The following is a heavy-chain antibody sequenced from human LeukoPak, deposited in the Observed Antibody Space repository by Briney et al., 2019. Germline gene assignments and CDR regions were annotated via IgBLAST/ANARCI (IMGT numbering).Heavy chain of an antibody. CDR2: IIPIFGIA. Sequence: ASVKVSCKASGGTFSSYAISWVRQAPGQGLEWMGRIIPIFGIANYAQKFQGRVAITADKSTSTAYMELSSLRSEDTAVYYCARGTGRDGYNFDYWGQGTLVTVSP. CDR3: ARGTGRDGYNFDY. J-gene: IGHJ4*02. CDR1: GGTFSSYA. D-gene: IGHD5-24*01. V-gene: IGHV1-69*04.